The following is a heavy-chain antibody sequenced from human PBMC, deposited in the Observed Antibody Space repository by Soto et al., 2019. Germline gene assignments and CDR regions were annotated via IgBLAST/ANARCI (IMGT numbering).Heavy chain of an antibody. D-gene: IGHD6-13*01. CDR2: IIPIFGTA. CDR3: ARCAEQQLVRVGDYYFDY. V-gene: IGHV1-69*13. Sequence: GASVKVSCKASGGTFSSYAISWVRQAPGQGLEWMGGIIPIFGTANYAQKFQGRVTITADESTSTAYMELSSLRSEDTAVYYCARCAEQQLVRVGDYYFDYWGQGTLVTVSS. CDR1: GGTFSSYA. J-gene: IGHJ4*02.